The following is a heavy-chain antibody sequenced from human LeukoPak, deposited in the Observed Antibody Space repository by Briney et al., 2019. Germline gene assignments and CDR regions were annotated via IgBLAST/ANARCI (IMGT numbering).Heavy chain of an antibody. Sequence: PGGSLRLSCAASGFTFSSYGMHRVRQAPGKGLEWVAVIWYDGSNKYYADSVKGRFTISRDNSKNTLYLQMNSLRAEDTAVYYCAKDYGSGSYNNWFDPWGQGTLVTVSS. V-gene: IGHV3-33*06. J-gene: IGHJ5*02. CDR2: IWYDGSNK. D-gene: IGHD3-10*01. CDR3: AKDYGSGSYNNWFDP. CDR1: GFTFSSYG.